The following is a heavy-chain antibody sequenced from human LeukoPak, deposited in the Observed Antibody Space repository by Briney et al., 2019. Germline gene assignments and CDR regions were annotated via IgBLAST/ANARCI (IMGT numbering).Heavy chain of an antibody. D-gene: IGHD2-15*01. CDR2: MNPNSGNT. Sequence: ASVKVSCKASGYTFTSYDINWVRQATGQGLEWMGWMNPNSGNTGYAQKFQGRVTMTRNTSISTAYMELSGLRSEDTAVYYCARGPGYCSGGSCYDDYWGQGTLVTVSS. V-gene: IGHV1-8*01. CDR3: ARGPGYCSGGSCYDDY. J-gene: IGHJ4*02. CDR1: GYTFTSYD.